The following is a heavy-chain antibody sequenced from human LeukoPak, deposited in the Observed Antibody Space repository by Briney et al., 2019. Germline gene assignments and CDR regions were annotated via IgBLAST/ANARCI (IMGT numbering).Heavy chain of an antibody. D-gene: IGHD3-3*01. J-gene: IGHJ4*02. V-gene: IGHV1-8*01. Sequence: GASVKVSCKASGCTFTSYDINWVRQATGQGLEWMGWMNPNSGNTGYAQKFQGRVTMTRNTSISTAYMELSSLRSEDTAVYYCARVMASNYDFWSGSVFDYWGQGTLVTVSS. CDR2: MNPNSGNT. CDR1: GCTFTSYD. CDR3: ARVMASNYDFWSGSVFDY.